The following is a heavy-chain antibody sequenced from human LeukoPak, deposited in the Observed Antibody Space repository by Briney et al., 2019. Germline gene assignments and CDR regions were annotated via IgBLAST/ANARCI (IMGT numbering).Heavy chain of an antibody. V-gene: IGHV4-59*01. CDR2: IYYSGST. Sequence: SETLSLTCTVSGGSISSYYWSWIRQPPGKGLEWIGYIYYSGSTNYNPSLKSRVTISVDTSKNQFSLKLSSVTAADTAVYYCARASRSLGVSGGYYPDYWGQGTLVTVSS. CDR3: ARASRSLGVSGGYYPDY. D-gene: IGHD3-22*01. CDR1: GGSISSYY. J-gene: IGHJ4*02.